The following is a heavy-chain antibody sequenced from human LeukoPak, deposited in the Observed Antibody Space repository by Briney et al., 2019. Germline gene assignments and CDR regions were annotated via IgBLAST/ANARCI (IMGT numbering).Heavy chain of an antibody. CDR3: ARAGGIRFDY. CDR1: GFTFSSYA. Sequence: PGGSLRLSCAASGFTFSSYAMSWVRQAPGKGLEWVSGISGSDGSTYYADSVKGRFTISRDNSKNTLYLQMNSLRAEDTAVYYCARAGGIRFDYWGQGTLVTVSS. V-gene: IGHV3-23*01. CDR2: ISGSDGST. J-gene: IGHJ4*02. D-gene: IGHD3-10*01.